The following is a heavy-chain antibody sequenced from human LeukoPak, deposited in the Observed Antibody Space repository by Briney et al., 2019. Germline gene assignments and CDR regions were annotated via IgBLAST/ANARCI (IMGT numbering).Heavy chain of an antibody. CDR2: IRYDGSNK. V-gene: IGHV3-30*02. D-gene: IGHD6-19*01. CDR3: AEDIAVAGISEDAFDI. Sequence: QTGGSLRLSCAASGFTFSSYGMHWVRQAPSKGLEWVAFIRYDGSNKYYADSVKGRFTISRDNSKNTLYLQMNSLRAEDTAVYYCAEDIAVAGISEDAFDIWGQGTMVTVSS. J-gene: IGHJ3*02. CDR1: GFTFSSYG.